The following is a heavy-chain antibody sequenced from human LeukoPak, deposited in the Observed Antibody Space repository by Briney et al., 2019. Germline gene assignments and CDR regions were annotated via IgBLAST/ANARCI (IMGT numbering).Heavy chain of an antibody. CDR2: IYYSGST. J-gene: IGHJ4*02. CDR3: ARDLLRYCSGGSCSDY. CDR1: GGSISSGDYY. Sequence: SETLSLTCTVSGGSISSGDYYWSWIRQPPGKGLECIGYIYYSGSTYYNPSLKSRVTISVDTSKNQFSLKLSSVTAADTAVYYCARDLLRYCSGGSCSDYWGQGTLVTVSS. D-gene: IGHD2-15*01. V-gene: IGHV4-30-4*01.